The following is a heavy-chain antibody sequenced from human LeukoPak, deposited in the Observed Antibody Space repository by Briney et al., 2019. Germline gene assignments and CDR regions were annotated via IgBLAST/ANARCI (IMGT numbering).Heavy chain of an antibody. CDR1: GGSISSYY. CDR3: ARGGRLLWFGELSNHFVY. CDR2: IYYSGST. J-gene: IGHJ4*02. Sequence: SETLSLTCTVSGGSISSYYWSWIRQPPGKGLEWIGYIYYSGSTNYNPSLKSRVTISVDTSKNQFSLKLSSVTAADTAVYYCARGGRLLWFGELSNHFVYWGQGTLVTVSS. D-gene: IGHD3-10*01. V-gene: IGHV4-59*01.